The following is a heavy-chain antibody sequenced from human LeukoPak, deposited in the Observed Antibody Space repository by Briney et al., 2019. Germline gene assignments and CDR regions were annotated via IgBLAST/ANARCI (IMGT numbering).Heavy chain of an antibody. Sequence: ASVKVSCKASGYNFISYGITWVRQAPGQGLEWMGWISAYNGNTKYAQKVQGRLTMTTDTSTSTAYMELRSLTSDDTAVYYCARDPRAVGSFQHWGQGTLVTVSS. CDR3: ARDPRAVGSFQH. CDR2: ISAYNGNT. D-gene: IGHD6-19*01. CDR1: GYNFISYG. J-gene: IGHJ1*01. V-gene: IGHV1-18*01.